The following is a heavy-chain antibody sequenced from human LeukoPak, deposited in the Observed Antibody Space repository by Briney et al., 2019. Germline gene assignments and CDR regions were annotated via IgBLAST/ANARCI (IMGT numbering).Heavy chain of an antibody. V-gene: IGHV3-74*01. CDR3: ARDYSYYDILTGYYSGIVSY. D-gene: IGHD3-9*01. J-gene: IGHJ4*02. CDR1: GFTFSSYA. CDR2: INSDGSST. Sequence: GGSLRLSCAASGFTFSSYAMSWVRQAPGKGLVWVSRINSDGSSTSYADSVKGRFTISRDNAKNTLYLQMNSLRAEDTAVYYCARDYSYYDILTGYYSGIVSYWGQGTLVTVSS.